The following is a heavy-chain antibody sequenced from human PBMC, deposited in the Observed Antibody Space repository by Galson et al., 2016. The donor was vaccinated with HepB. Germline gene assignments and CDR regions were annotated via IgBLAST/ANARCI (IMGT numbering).Heavy chain of an antibody. D-gene: IGHD4-17*01. Sequence: SLRLSCAVSGFTFSSHEMNWVRQAPGKGLERVAYISNSGSTIYYGDSVKGRFTISRDNAKNSLYLQLNSLRGDDTAIYYCARGGLPTVTIEYWGQGTLVTVSS. J-gene: IGHJ4*02. CDR2: ISNSGSTI. CDR3: ARGGLPTVTIEY. CDR1: GFTFSSHE. V-gene: IGHV3-48*03.